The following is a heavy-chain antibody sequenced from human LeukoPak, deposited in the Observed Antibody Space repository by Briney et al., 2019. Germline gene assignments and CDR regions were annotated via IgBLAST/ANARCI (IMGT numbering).Heavy chain of an antibody. V-gene: IGHV4-59*01. D-gene: IGHD3-22*01. CDR1: GVSISSFH. Sequence: SETLSLNCTGSGVSISSFHWSWLRQPPGQGLEWCGYIYYSGSTNNNPSLKIRVTISVDTSKNQFSLKMSSVTAADTAVYYCARGGYLDNYYYYGMDVWGQGTTVTVSS. CDR2: IYYSGST. J-gene: IGHJ6*02. CDR3: ARGGYLDNYYYYGMDV.